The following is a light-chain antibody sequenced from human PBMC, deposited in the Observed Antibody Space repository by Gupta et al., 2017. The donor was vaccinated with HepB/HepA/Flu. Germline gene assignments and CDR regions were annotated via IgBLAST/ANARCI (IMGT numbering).Light chain of an antibody. J-gene: IGKJ2*01. Sequence: VMTLSSDSVSVLLGETATFNCKSSQSVLYSSNNTNYLAWYQQKPGQPPKVLIYWASTRESGVPDRFSGSGSGTAFTLTISSLQAEDVAVYYCQQYYSTPYTFGQGTKLEIK. CDR3: QQYYSTPYT. V-gene: IGKV4-1*01. CDR2: WAS. CDR1: QSVLYSSNNTNY.